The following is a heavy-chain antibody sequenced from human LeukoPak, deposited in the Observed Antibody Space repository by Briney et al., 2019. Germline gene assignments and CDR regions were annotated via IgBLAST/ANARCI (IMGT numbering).Heavy chain of an antibody. CDR2: IYYSGST. CDR3: ARHRVYCSTTSCYLDWFDP. D-gene: IGHD2-2*01. J-gene: IGHJ5*02. CDR1: GGSISSSIYY. V-gene: IGHV4-39*01. Sequence: PSETLSLTCTVSGGSISSSIYYWGWIRQPPGKGLEWIGSIYYSGSTYYNPSLKSRVTISVDTSKNQFSLKLSSATAADTAIFYCARHRVYCSTTSCYLDWFDPWGQGTLVTVSS.